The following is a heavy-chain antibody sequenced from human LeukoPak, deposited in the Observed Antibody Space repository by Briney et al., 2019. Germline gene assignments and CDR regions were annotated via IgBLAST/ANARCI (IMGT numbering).Heavy chain of an antibody. CDR2: ISSSGSTI. CDR1: GFTFSSYE. J-gene: IGHJ4*02. CDR3: AKGGEEYQLLYPFDY. Sequence: GGSLRLSCAASGFTFSSYEMNWVRQAPGKGLEWVSYISSSGSTIYYADSVKGRFTISRDNSKNTLYLQMNSLRAEDTAVYYCAKGGEEYQLLYPFDYWGQGTLVTVSS. V-gene: IGHV3-48*03. D-gene: IGHD2-2*02.